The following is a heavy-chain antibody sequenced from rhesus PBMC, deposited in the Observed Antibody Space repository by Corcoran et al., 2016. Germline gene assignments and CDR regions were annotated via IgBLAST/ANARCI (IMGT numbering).Heavy chain of an antibody. V-gene: IGHV2-152*01. CDR1: GFSLTTSGMG. CDR2: IYWEDDK. Sequence: QVTLKESGPALVKPTQTLTLTCTFSGFSLTTSGMGLGWIRQPPGKALEWLALIYWEDDKRYSTSLKSRLTISKDTTKNQVVLTMTNMDPMDTATYYCARLIAGRGFDYWGQGVLVTVSS. J-gene: IGHJ4*01. D-gene: IGHD1-1-1*01. CDR3: ARLIAGRGFDY.